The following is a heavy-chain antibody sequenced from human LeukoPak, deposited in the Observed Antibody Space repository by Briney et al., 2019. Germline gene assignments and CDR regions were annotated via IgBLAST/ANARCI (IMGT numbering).Heavy chain of an antibody. CDR2: ISSSSGYI. CDR3: ARERYNWNYAFDY. J-gene: IGHJ4*02. Sequence: GGSLRLSCAASGFTFSSYSMTWVRQAPGKGLEWVSSISSSSGYIYYADSVKGRFTISRDNAKNSLYLHLNSLRAEDTAVYYCARERYNWNYAFDYWGQGTLVTVSS. D-gene: IGHD1-7*01. V-gene: IGHV3-21*01. CDR1: GFTFSSYS.